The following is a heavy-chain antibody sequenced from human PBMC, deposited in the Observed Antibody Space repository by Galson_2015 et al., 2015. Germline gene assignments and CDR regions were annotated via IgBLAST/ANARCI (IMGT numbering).Heavy chain of an antibody. Sequence: SLRLSCAAAGFTFSSYAMSWVRQAPGKRLEWVSAIGGGGSSTFYADSVKGRFTISRDNSKNTLFLQMNSLGADDTAVYYCAKSPDYWGQGTLVTVSS. CDR1: GFTFSSYA. CDR3: AKSPDY. J-gene: IGHJ4*02. CDR2: IGGGGSST. V-gene: IGHV3-23*01.